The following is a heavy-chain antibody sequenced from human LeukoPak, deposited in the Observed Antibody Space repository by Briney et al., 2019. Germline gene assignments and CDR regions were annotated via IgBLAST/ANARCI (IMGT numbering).Heavy chain of an antibody. J-gene: IGHJ4*02. CDR1: GFTFDDYA. Sequence: PGRSLRLSCAASGFTFDDYAMHWVRQAPGKGLEWVSGISWNSGSTGYADSVKGRFTISRDNAKNSLYLQMNSLRAEDMALYYCAKGYSSSWLTYYFDYWGQGTLVTVSS. V-gene: IGHV3-9*03. CDR2: ISWNSGST. CDR3: AKGYSSSWLTYYFDY. D-gene: IGHD6-13*01.